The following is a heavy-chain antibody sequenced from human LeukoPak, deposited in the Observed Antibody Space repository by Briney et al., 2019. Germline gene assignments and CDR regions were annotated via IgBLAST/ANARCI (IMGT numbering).Heavy chain of an antibody. D-gene: IGHD5-18*01. V-gene: IGHV3-23*01. Sequence: GGSLRLSCAASGFTFSSYAMSWVRQAPGKGLEWVSAISGSGGSTYYADSVKGRFTISRDNSKNTLYLQMNSLRAEDTAVYYCAKDRGYSYGFGNYYFDYWGQGTLVTASS. J-gene: IGHJ4*02. CDR3: AKDRGYSYGFGNYYFDY. CDR1: GFTFSSYA. CDR2: ISGSGGST.